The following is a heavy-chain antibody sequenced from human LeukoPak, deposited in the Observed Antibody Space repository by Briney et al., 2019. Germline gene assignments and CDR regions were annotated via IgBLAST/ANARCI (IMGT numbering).Heavy chain of an antibody. D-gene: IGHD1-26*01. J-gene: IGHJ5*02. CDR3: AGEVGGSWFDP. CDR1: GGSISSGSHY. V-gene: IGHV4-61*02. CDR2: IYSSGNT. Sequence: SSETLSLTCIVSGGSISSGSHYWSWIRQPAGKGLEWIGRIYSSGNTNYNPSLKSRVTISLDTSKNQFSLNLSSVTAADTAVYYCAGEVGGSWFDPWGLGTLATVSS.